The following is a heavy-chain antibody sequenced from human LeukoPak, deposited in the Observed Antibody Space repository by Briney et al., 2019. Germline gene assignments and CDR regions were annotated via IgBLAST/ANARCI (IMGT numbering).Heavy chain of an antibody. CDR3: ARVGATTFWFDY. J-gene: IGHJ4*02. CDR1: GYTFTSYY. V-gene: IGHV1-46*01. CDR2: INPSGGST. D-gene: IGHD1-26*01. Sequence: ASVKVSCKASGYTFTSYYMHWVRQAPGQGLEWMGIINPSGGSTSYAQKFQGRVTMTRDMSTSTVYMELSSLRSEDTAVYYCARVGATTFWFDYWGQGTLVTVSS.